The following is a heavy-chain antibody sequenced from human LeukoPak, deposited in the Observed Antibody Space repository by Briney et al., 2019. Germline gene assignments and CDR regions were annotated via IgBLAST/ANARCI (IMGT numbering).Heavy chain of an antibody. D-gene: IGHD5-24*01. CDR2: ISWNSGAK. J-gene: IGHJ6*02. Sequence: GGSLRLSGAASGFDHEDYAIHWVRQVPGKGLEWVSGISWNSGAKAYADSVRGRFTISRDNAKNSLYLQMNSLRGEDTALYYCAKARLMAAPFYYYGMDVWGPGTTVTVSS. CDR1: GFDHEDYA. CDR3: AKARLMAAPFYYYGMDV. V-gene: IGHV3-9*01.